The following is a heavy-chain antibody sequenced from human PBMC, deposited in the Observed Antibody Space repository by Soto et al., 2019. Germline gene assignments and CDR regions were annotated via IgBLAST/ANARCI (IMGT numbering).Heavy chain of an antibody. CDR3: ARWSYLDY. CDR2: ISGSDGKT. D-gene: IGHD3-3*01. J-gene: IGHJ4*02. V-gene: IGHV3-23*01. CDR1: GFIFVSYA. Sequence: LRLFFAASGFIFVSYALSWVRQAPGKGLEWVSTISGSDGKTFYADSVKGRFSISRDTSQSTLYLQMNSLRADDTAMYYCARWSYLDYWGQGTRVTVSS.